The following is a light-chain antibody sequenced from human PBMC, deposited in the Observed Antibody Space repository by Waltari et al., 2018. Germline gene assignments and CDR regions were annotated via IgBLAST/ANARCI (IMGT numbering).Light chain of an antibody. CDR1: QSVLYTSNNNNY. J-gene: IGKJ1*01. V-gene: IGKV4-1*01. Sequence: DIVMTQSPDSLAVSLGDRATINCKSSQSVLYTSNNNNYLAWYRQKPGQPPKLLFYWASTRASGVPDRFSGSGSGTDFTLTISSLQAEDVAVYYCQQYYTTPRTFGQGTTVEIK. CDR2: WAS. CDR3: QQYYTTPRT.